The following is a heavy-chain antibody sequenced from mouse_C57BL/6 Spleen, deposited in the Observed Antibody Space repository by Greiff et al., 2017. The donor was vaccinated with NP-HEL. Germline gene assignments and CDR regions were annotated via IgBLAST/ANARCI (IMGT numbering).Heavy chain of an antibody. V-gene: IGHV5-4*01. CDR1: GFTFSSYA. CDR2: ISDGGSYT. J-gene: IGHJ4*01. Sequence: EVKLVESGGGLVKPGGSLKLSCAASGFTFSSYAMSWVRQTPEKRLEWVATISDGGSYTYYPDNVKGRFTISRDNAKNNLYLQMSHLKSEDTAMYYCAREERKAMDYWGQGTSVTVSS. CDR3: AREERKAMDY.